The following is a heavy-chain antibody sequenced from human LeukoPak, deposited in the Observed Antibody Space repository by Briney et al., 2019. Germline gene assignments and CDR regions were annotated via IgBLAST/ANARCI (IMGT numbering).Heavy chain of an antibody. V-gene: IGHV1-69*13. CDR1: GGTFSNYA. J-gene: IGHJ6*02. D-gene: IGHD2-15*01. CDR2: IIPVFGTA. CDR3: ASGHYCSGGSCHYGMDV. Sequence: SVKVSCKASGGTFSNYAFSWVRQAPGQGLEWMGGIIPVFGTANYAQKFQGRVSITADESTGTAYMELSSLRSEDTAVYYCASGHYCSGGSCHYGMDVWGQGTTVTVSS.